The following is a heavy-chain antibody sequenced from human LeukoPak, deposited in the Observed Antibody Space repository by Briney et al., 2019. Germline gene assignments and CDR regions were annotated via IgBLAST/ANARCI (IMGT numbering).Heavy chain of an antibody. V-gene: IGHV4-59*01. CDR1: GGSISSYY. D-gene: IGHD3-10*01. CDR3: ARGKSMVRGVTPNDAFDI. J-gene: IGHJ3*02. Sequence: PSETLSLTCTVSGGSISSYYWSWIRQPPGKGLEWIGYIYYSGSTNYNPSLKSRVTISVDTSKNQFSLKLSSVTAADTAVYYCARGKSMVRGVTPNDAFDIWGQGTMVTVSS. CDR2: IYYSGST.